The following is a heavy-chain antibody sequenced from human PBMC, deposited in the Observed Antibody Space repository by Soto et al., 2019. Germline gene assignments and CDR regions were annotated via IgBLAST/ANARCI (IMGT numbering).Heavy chain of an antibody. Sequence: QITLKESGPTLVKPTQTLTLTCTFSGFSLSASVVGVGWIRQPPGKALEWLALIYWDDYKRYSPSLKSRLTITKDTSKNQVVLTMTNMDPVDTATYYCTHTRPGTFDIWGQGTMVTVSS. CDR3: THTRPGTFDI. J-gene: IGHJ3*02. V-gene: IGHV2-5*02. D-gene: IGHD3-10*01. CDR1: GFSLSASVVG. CDR2: IYWDDYK.